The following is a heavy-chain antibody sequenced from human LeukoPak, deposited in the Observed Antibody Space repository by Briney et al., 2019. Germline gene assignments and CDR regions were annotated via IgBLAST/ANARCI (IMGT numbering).Heavy chain of an antibody. CDR3: ASTGSRGDGFDI. CDR1: GVTFSTYW. CDR2: INPDGGST. J-gene: IGHJ3*02. D-gene: IGHD1-14*01. Sequence: GGSLRLSCAASGVTFSTYWMHWVRQPPGKGLVWVSRINPDGGSTNYADSVKGRFTISRDNAKNTLYLQMNSLRAEDTALYYCASTGSRGDGFDIWGQGTMVTVSS. V-gene: IGHV3-74*01.